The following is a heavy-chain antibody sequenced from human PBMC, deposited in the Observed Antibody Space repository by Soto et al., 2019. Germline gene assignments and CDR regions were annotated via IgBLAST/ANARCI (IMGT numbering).Heavy chain of an antibody. Sequence: GASVKVSCKASGYTFTSYGMNWVRQAPGQGLEWMGIINPSGGSTSYAQKFQGRVTMTRDTSTSTVYMELSSLRSEDTAVYYCARAPERNDAFDIWGQGTMVTVSS. CDR2: INPSGGST. V-gene: IGHV1-46*01. J-gene: IGHJ3*02. CDR1: GYTFTSYG. CDR3: ARAPERNDAFDI. D-gene: IGHD1-26*01.